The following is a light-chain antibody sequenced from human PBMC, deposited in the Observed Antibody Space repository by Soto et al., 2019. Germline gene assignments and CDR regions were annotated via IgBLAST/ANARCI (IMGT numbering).Light chain of an antibody. CDR3: CSYAGSYTML. V-gene: IGLV1-40*01. Sequence: QSVLTQPPSVSGAPGQRVSISCTGSSTNIGAGYGVHWYQQRPGTAPKLLIVGNTIRPSGVPDRFSASTSGNTASLTISGLQAEDEADYYCCSYAGSYTMLFGGGTKLTVL. CDR2: GNT. CDR1: STNIGAGYG. J-gene: IGLJ2*01.